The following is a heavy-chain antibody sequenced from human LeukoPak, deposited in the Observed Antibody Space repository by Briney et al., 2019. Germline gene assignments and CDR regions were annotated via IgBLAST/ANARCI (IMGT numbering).Heavy chain of an antibody. V-gene: IGHV1-18*01. CDR3: ASGFLEWLRGRYYYYYGMDV. J-gene: IGHJ6*02. CDR1: GYTFTSYG. Sequence: ASVTVSCKASGYTFTSYGISWVRQAPGQGLEWMGWISAYNGNTNYAQKLQGRVTMTTDTSTSTAYMELRSLRSDDTAVYYCASGFLEWLRGRYYYYYGMDVWGQGTTVTVSS. CDR2: ISAYNGNT. D-gene: IGHD3-3*01.